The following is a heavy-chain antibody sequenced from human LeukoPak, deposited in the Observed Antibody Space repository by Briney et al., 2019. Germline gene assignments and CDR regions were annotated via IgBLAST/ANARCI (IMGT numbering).Heavy chain of an antibody. J-gene: IGHJ3*02. Sequence: SETLSLTCAVYGGSFSGYYWSWIRQPPGKGLEWIGEINHSGSTNYNPSLKSRVTISVDTSKNQFSLKLSSVTAADTAVYYCARGDRKRLVHAFDIWGQGTMVTVSS. CDR2: INHSGST. CDR1: GGSFSGYY. V-gene: IGHV4-34*01. D-gene: IGHD3-9*01. CDR3: ARGDRKRLVHAFDI.